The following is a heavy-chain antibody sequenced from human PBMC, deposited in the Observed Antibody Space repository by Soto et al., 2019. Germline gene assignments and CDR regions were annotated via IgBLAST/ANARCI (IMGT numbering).Heavy chain of an antibody. CDR2: INHSGST. V-gene: IGHV4-34*01. CDR1: GVSFSGYY. Sequence: SETLSLTCAVYGVSFSGYYWSWIRQPPGKGLEWIGEINHSGSTNYNPSLKSRVTISVDTSKNQFSLKLSSVTAADTAVYYCARREYQLLGGWFDPWGQGTLVTVSS. D-gene: IGHD2-2*01. J-gene: IGHJ5*02. CDR3: ARREYQLLGGWFDP.